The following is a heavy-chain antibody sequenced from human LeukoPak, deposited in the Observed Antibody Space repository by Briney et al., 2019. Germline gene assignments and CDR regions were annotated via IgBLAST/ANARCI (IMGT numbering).Heavy chain of an antibody. Sequence: GGSLRLSCAASGFVFSSYWMSWVRQAPGKGLEWVANIKQDGSEKYYVDSVKGRFTISRDNAKNSLYLQMNSLRAEDTAVYYCARDRPVYYGSGSYYYFDYWGQGTLVTVSS. D-gene: IGHD3-10*01. CDR1: GFVFSSYW. V-gene: IGHV3-7*01. CDR2: IKQDGSEK. CDR3: ARDRPVYYGSGSYYYFDY. J-gene: IGHJ4*02.